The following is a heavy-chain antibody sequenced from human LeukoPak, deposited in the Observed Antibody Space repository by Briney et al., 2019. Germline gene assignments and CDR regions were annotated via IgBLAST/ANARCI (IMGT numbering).Heavy chain of an antibody. J-gene: IGHJ3*02. Sequence: SETLSLTCTVSGDSISSYYWSWIRLPPGKGLEWIGYLSKSGNTSYSPSLKSRVTIFGDTSKNQFFLKLSSVTAADTAVYYCARARYVNSFYAFDIWGQGTLVTVSS. V-gene: IGHV4-59*01. CDR2: LSKSGNT. CDR1: GDSISSYY. CDR3: ARARYVNSFYAFDI. D-gene: IGHD3-9*01.